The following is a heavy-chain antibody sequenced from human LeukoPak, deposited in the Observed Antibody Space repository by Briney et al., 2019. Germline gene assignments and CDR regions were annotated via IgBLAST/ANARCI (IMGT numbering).Heavy chain of an antibody. CDR2: INRDGSEK. J-gene: IGHJ4*02. CDR3: ARALAAASHTSSDY. Sequence: GGSLRLSCAASGFTFSTYWMSWVRQAPGKGLEWVANINRDGSEKYYGDSVKGRFTISRDNAENSLFLQMNSLRADDTAVYYCARALAAASHTSSDYWGQGTLVTVSS. CDR1: GFTFSTYW. V-gene: IGHV3-7*01. D-gene: IGHD6-13*01.